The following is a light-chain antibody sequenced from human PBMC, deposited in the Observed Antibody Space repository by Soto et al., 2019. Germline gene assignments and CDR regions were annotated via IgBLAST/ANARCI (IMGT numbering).Light chain of an antibody. CDR1: SSDVGGYNF. CDR2: EVS. CDR3: SSYAGSNIYV. J-gene: IGLJ1*01. V-gene: IGLV2-8*01. Sequence: QSALTQPPSASGSPGQSVIISCTGTSSDVGGYNFVSWYQHPPGKAPKLMIYEVSKRPSGVPDRFSGSKSANTASLTVSGLQAEDEADYYCSSYAGSNIYVFGTGTKLTVL.